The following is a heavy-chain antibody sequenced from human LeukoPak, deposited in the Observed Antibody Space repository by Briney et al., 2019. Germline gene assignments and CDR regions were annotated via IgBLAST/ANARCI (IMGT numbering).Heavy chain of an antibody. Sequence: GGSLRLSCAASGFTFDDYAMHWVRQAPGEGLEWVSLISGDGGSTYYADSVKGRFTISRDNSKNSLYLQMNSLRTEDTALYYCAKATYSSSWYSQDYWGQGTLVTVSS. J-gene: IGHJ4*02. V-gene: IGHV3-43*02. D-gene: IGHD6-13*01. CDR1: GFTFDDYA. CDR3: AKATYSSSWYSQDY. CDR2: ISGDGGST.